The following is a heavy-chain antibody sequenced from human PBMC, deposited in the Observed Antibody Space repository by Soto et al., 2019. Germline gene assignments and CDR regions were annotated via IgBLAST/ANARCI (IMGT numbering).Heavy chain of an antibody. CDR1: GASIDSKSYY. D-gene: IGHD3-9*01. CDR2: IFYAGDT. CDR3: ARLDLAYYGLDV. V-gene: IGHV4-39*01. J-gene: IGHJ6*02. Sequence: QLQLQESGPGLVKPSATLSLTCSVSGASIDSKSYYWAWIRQPPEKGLEWIGNIFYAGDTFYSPSLKSRLTISVDLSQNQFSLRLSSVTAADTALYYCARLDLAYYGLDVWGQGATVLVSS.